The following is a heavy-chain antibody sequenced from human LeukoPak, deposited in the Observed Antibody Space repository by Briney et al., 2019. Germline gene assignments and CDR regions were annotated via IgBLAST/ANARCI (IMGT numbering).Heavy chain of an antibody. J-gene: IGHJ6*02. V-gene: IGHV1-2*04. D-gene: IGHD1-26*01. CDR1: GYTFTGYY. CDR3: ARSALGATPYYYYGMDV. Sequence: ASVKVSCKASGYTFTGYYMHWVRQAPGQGLEWMGWINHNSGGTNYAQKFQGWVTMTRDTSISTAYMELSRLRSDDTAVYYCARSALGATPYYYYGMDVWGQGTTVTVSS. CDR2: INHNSGGT.